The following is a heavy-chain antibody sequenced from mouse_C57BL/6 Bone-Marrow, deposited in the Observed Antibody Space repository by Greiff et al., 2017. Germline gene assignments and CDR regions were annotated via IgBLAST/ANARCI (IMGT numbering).Heavy chain of an antibody. J-gene: IGHJ2*01. D-gene: IGHD1-1*02. Sequence: QVQLQQSGAELVKPGASVKMSCKASGYTFTTYPIDWMKQNHGKSLEWIGHFYPYNDDTKYNEKFKGKATLTVEKSSSTAYLELSRLTSDDSAVYDCARGTAYGGLDYWGQGTTLTVSS. CDR2: FYPYNDDT. CDR3: ARGTAYGGLDY. CDR1: GYTFTTYP. V-gene: IGHV1-47*01.